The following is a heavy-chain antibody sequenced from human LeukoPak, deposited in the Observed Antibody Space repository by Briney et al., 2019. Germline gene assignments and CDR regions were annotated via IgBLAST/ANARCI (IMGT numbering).Heavy chain of an antibody. V-gene: IGHV4-34*01. J-gene: IGHJ6*03. Sequence: SKTLSLTCAVYGGSFSGYYWSWIRQPPGKGLEWIGEINHSGSTNYNPSLKSRVTISVDTSKNQLSLKLSSVTAADTAVYYCARAVATITSYYNYYMDVWGKGTTVTVSS. D-gene: IGHD5-12*01. CDR2: INHSGST. CDR3: ARAVATITSYYNYYMDV. CDR1: GGSFSGYY.